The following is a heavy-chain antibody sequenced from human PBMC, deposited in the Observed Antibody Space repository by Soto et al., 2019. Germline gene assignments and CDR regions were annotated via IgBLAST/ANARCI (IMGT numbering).Heavy chain of an antibody. CDR2: IIPIFVTA. Sequence: SVKVSCKASGGTFSSYAISWVRQAPGQGLELIGGIIPIFVTANYAQKFQGRVTITADESTSTAYMELSSLRSEDTAVYYCASEVAAAARHQYYYYGMDVWGQGTTVTVSS. D-gene: IGHD6-13*01. CDR1: GGTFSSYA. V-gene: IGHV1-69*13. J-gene: IGHJ6*02. CDR3: ASEVAAAARHQYYYYGMDV.